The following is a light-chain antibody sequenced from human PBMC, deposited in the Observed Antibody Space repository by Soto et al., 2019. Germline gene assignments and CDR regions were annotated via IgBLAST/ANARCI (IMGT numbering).Light chain of an antibody. CDR3: QLYGSSPRFT. CDR2: GAS. CDR1: QRVSSNY. Sequence: EILLTQSPGTLSLSPGERATLACRASQRVSSNYVAWYQQKPGQAPRLLIHGASTRASGIPDRFSGSGSGADLTLTISRLEPEDFAVYYCQLYGSSPRFTFGPGTRVDIK. V-gene: IGKV3-20*01. J-gene: IGKJ3*01.